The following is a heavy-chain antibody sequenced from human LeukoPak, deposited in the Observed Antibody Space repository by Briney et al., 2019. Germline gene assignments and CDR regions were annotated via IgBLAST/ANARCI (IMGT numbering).Heavy chain of an antibody. V-gene: IGHV3-48*03. Sequence: PGGSLRLSCAASGVIFSSYEMNWVRQAPGQGLEWVSYIGGGGGTKYYADSVKGRFTISRDNGKYSLYLQMNSLRAEDTAVYYCGGSPPVGGNVSGNDFWGQGTLVTVSS. CDR2: IGGGGGTK. CDR3: GGSPPVGGNVSGNDF. CDR1: GVIFSSYE. J-gene: IGHJ4*02. D-gene: IGHD4-23*01.